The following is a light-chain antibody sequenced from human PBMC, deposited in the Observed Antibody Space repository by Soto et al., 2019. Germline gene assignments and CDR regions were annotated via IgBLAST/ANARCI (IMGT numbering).Light chain of an antibody. Sequence: SVLTQPASVSGSPGQSITISCTGSGRDIGAYDYVSWYQQHPGKAPKPLIYGVKNRPSGVSYRFSASKSAFTASLTISGLQAEDEAHYYCSSYTTSYFYVFGPGTKVTVL. CDR1: GRDIGAYDY. J-gene: IGLJ1*01. CDR3: SSYTTSYFYV. V-gene: IGLV2-14*01. CDR2: GVK.